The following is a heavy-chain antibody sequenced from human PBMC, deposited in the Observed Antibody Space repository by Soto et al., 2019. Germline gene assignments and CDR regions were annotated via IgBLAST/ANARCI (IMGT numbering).Heavy chain of an antibody. D-gene: IGHD2-2*01. CDR3: ARAGGNFGLPEYYYYYYGMDV. CDR2: TYYMSKWYN. V-gene: IGHV6-1*01. Sequence: PSQTLSLTCAISGDSVSSNSAAWNWIRQSPSRGLEWLGMTYYMSKWYNDYAVSVKSRITINPDTSKNQFSLQLNSVTPEDTAVYYCARAGGNFGLPEYYYYYYGMDVWGQGTTVTVSS. CDR1: GDSVSSNSAA. J-gene: IGHJ6*02.